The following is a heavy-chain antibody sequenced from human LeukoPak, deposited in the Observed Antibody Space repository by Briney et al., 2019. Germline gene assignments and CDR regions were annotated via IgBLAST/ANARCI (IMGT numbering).Heavy chain of an antibody. D-gene: IGHD5-18*01. J-gene: IGHJ3*02. Sequence: GGSRRLSCAASGFTFSSYWMTWVRQAPGKGLEWVASIRQDGGEKYYVDSVKGRFTISRDNAKNSLYLQMNSLRADDTAIYYCARAKAAMVDVGAFDIWGQGTMVTVSS. V-gene: IGHV3-7*01. CDR3: ARAKAAMVDVGAFDI. CDR1: GFTFSSYW. CDR2: IRQDGGEK.